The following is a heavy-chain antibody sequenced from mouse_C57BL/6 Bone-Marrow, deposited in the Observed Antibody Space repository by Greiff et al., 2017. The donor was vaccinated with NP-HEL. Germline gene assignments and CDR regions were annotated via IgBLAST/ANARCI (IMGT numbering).Heavy chain of an antibody. CDR2: ISYDGSN. CDR1: GYSITSGYY. J-gene: IGHJ4*01. V-gene: IGHV3-6*01. Sequence: EVHLVESGPGLVKPSQSLSLTCSVTGYSITSGYYWNWIRQFPGNKLEWMGYISYDGSNNYNPSLKNRISITRDTSKNQFFLKLNSVTTEDTATYYCARDDYDGGYAMDYWGQGTSVTVSS. D-gene: IGHD2-4*01. CDR3: ARDDYDGGYAMDY.